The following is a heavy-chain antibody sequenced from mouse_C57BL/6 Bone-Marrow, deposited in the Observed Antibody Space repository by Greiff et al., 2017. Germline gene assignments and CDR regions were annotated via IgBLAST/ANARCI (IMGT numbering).Heavy chain of an antibody. D-gene: IGHD2-5*01. V-gene: IGHV1-72*01. CDR1: GYTFTSYW. Sequence: VQLQQPGAELVKPGASVKLSCKASGYTFTSYWMHWVKQRPGRGLEWIGRIDPKSGGTKYNEKFKSKATLTVDKPASTAYMPLSSLTSEDSAVYCCARGESNYVFDYWGQGTTLTVSS. CDR2: IDPKSGGT. CDR3: ARGESNYVFDY. J-gene: IGHJ2*01.